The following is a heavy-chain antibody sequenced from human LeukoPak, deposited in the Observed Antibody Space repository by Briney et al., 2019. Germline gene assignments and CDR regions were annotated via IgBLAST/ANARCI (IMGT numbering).Heavy chain of an antibody. V-gene: IGHV3-23*01. D-gene: IGHD3-10*02. CDR3: AELGITMIGGV. J-gene: IGHJ6*04. CDR2: ISGSGNST. CDR1: GFTFSSYA. Sequence: GGSLRLSCAASGFTFSSYAMSWVRQAPGKGLEWVSAISGSGNSTYYADSVKGRFTISRDNAKNSLYLQMNSLRAEDTAVYYCAELGITMIGGVWGKGTTVTISS.